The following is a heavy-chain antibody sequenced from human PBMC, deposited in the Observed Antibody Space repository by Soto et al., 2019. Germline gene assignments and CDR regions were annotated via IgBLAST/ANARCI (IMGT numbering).Heavy chain of an antibody. CDR2: FDPEDGET. CDR1: GYTLTELS. Sequence: ASVKVSCTVSGYTLTELSMHWVRQAPGKGLEWMGGFDPEDGETIYAQKFQGRVTMTEDTSTDTAYMELNSLRAEDTAVYYCAKPPRPTVTTAFFNDYWGQGTLVTVSS. J-gene: IGHJ4*02. V-gene: IGHV1-24*01. D-gene: IGHD4-17*01. CDR3: AKPPRPTVTTAFFNDY.